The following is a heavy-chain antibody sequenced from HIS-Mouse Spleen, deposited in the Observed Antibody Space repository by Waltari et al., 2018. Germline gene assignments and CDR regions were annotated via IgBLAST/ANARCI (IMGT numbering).Heavy chain of an antibody. J-gene: IGHJ2*01. CDR2: FYYSGST. CDR1: GGCISSSRYY. D-gene: IGHD3-10*01. CDR3: ARSGNWYFDL. V-gene: IGHV4-39*01. Sequence: QLQLQVSGPGLVKPSETLSFTCIVAGGCISSSRYYCGWIRQPPGKGLQWIGSFYYSGSTYYNPSLKSRVTISVDTSKIQFSLKLSSVTAADTAVYYCARSGNWYFDLWGRGTLVTVSS.